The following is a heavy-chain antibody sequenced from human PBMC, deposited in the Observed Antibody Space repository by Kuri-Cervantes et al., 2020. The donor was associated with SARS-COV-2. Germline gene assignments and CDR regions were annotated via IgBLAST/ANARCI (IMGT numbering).Heavy chain of an antibody. V-gene: IGHV4-38-2*02. CDR1: GYSISSGYH. CDR3: ARDPTVATNTINWSDP. CDR2: LYHNGNT. J-gene: IGHJ5*02. Sequence: GSLRLSCTVSGYSISSGYHWGWIRQPPGKPLEWIGTLYHNGNTYYNPSLKSRVTISVDTSKNQFSLKLYSVTAADTAVYYCARDPTVATNTINWSDPWGQGTLVTVSS. D-gene: IGHD4-23*01.